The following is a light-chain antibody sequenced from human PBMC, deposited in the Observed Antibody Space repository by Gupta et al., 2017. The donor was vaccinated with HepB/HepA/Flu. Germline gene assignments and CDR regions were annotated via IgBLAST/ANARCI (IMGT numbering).Light chain of an antibody. CDR1: QSVSSY. Sequence: DIVLTHPPATLSLSPGERATLSCRASQSVSSYLAWYQQKPGQPPRLLIYDASNRATGIPDRFSGSGSGTDFTLTISSLEPEDFAVYYCQQRSNWPLFTFGQGTRLEI. CDR2: DAS. CDR3: QQRSNWPLFT. V-gene: IGKV3-11*01. J-gene: IGKJ5*01.